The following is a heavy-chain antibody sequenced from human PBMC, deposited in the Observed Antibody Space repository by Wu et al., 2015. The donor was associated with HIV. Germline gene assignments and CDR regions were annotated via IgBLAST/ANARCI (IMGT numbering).Heavy chain of an antibody. V-gene: IGHV1-8*03. Sequence: QVQLVQSEAEVKKPGASVKVSCKASGYTFTSYDINWVRQATGQGLEWMGWMNPNSGNTGYAQKFQGRVTITRNTSISTAYMELSSLRSEDTAVYYCARVVRGSRLGYYYYMDVWGKGTTVTVSS. CDR3: ARVVRGSRLGYYYYMDV. J-gene: IGHJ6*03. CDR2: MNPNSGNT. CDR1: GYTFTSYD. D-gene: IGHD3-10*01.